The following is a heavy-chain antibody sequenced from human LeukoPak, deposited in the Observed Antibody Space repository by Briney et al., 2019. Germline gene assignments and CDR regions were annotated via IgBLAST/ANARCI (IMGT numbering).Heavy chain of an antibody. CDR3: ARAGFYYYGSGIDGMDV. V-gene: IGHV3-7*03. D-gene: IGHD3-10*01. CDR1: GFTFSSYW. J-gene: IGHJ6*04. CDR2: IKQDGSEK. Sequence: PGGSLRLSCAASGFTFSSYWMSWVRQAPGKGLEWVANIKQDGSEKYYVDSVKGRFTISRDNAKNSLYLQMNSLRAEEPAVYYCARAGFYYYGSGIDGMDVWGKGTTVTVSS.